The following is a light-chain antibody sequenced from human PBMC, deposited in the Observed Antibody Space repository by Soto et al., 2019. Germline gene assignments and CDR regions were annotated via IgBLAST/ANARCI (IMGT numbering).Light chain of an antibody. CDR2: EGT. CDR1: SSDVGGYDY. Sequence: QSALTQPPSASGSPGQSVTISCTGTSSDVGGYDYVSWYQQHPGKAPKLMIYEGTKRPAGVPDRFSGSKSGNTASLTVSGLQAEDEADDYCSSYAGSNNFVFGTGTKLTVL. CDR3: SSYAGSNNFV. J-gene: IGLJ1*01. V-gene: IGLV2-8*01.